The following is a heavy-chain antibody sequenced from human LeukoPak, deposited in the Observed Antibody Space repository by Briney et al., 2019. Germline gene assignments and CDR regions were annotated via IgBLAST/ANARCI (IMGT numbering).Heavy chain of an antibody. J-gene: IGHJ4*02. CDR2: ISSSSSTI. D-gene: IGHD3-3*01. CDR3: ARDFGVTDY. V-gene: IGHV3-48*04. Sequence: GGSLRLSCAASGFTFSSYNMNWVRQAPGKGLEWVSYISSSSSTIYYADSVKGRFTISRDNAKNSLYLQMNSLRAEDTAVYYCARDFGVTDYWGQGTLVTVSS. CDR1: GFTFSSYN.